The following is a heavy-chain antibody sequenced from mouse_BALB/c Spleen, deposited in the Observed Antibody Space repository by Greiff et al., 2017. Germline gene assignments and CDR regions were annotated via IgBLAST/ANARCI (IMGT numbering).Heavy chain of an antibody. CDR1: GFTFSSYT. D-gene: IGHD1-1*01. V-gene: IGHV5-6-4*01. CDR2: ISSGGSYT. Sequence: EVKLVESGGGLVKPGGSLKLSCAASGFTFSSYTMSWVRQTPEKRLEWVATISSGGSYTYYPDSVKGRFTISRDNAKNTLYLQMSSLKSEDTAIYYCTRDRGYGSSKVFAYWGQGTLVTVSA. CDR3: TRDRGYGSSKVFAY. J-gene: IGHJ3*01.